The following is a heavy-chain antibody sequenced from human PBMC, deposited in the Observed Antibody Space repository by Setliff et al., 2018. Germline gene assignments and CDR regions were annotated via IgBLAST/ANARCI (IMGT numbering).Heavy chain of an antibody. J-gene: IGHJ5*02. CDR3: ARGLGGAWVWFDP. D-gene: IGHD2-15*01. V-gene: IGHV1-8*01. Sequence: ASVKVSCKASGYTFSSYDINWVRQATGQGLEWMGGMNPNSGNTGYAQKFQGRVTMTRDTSISTAYMELSSLRSEDTAVYYCARGLGGAWVWFDPWGQGTLVTVS. CDR1: GYTFSSYD. CDR2: MNPNSGNT.